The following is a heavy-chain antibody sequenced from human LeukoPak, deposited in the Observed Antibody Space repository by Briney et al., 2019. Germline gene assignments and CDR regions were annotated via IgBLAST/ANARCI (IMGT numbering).Heavy chain of an antibody. CDR1: GFTFSDYY. CDR2: ISSSGSTI. J-gene: IGHJ6*03. CDR3: AREGEYCSSTSCYDYYYMDV. Sequence: GGSLRLSCAASGFTFSDYYMSWIRPAPGKGLEWVSYISSSGSTIYYADSVKGRFTISRDNAKNSLYLQMNSLRAEDTAVYYCAREGEYCSSTSCYDYYYMDVWGKGTTVTVSS. V-gene: IGHV3-11*04. D-gene: IGHD2-2*01.